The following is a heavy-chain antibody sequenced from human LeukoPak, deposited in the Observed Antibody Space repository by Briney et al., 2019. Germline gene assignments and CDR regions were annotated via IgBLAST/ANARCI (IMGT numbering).Heavy chain of an antibody. V-gene: IGHV3-48*01. J-gene: IGHJ4*02. Sequence: GGSLRLSCAASGFTFSIYSMNWVRQAPGKGLEWVSYISSSSSTIYYADSVKGRFTISRDNAKYSLYLQMNSLRAEDTAVYYCARDPTILRLGETTFFDYWGQGTLVTVSS. D-gene: IGHD3-16*01. CDR3: ARDPTILRLGETTFFDY. CDR2: ISSSSSTI. CDR1: GFTFSIYS.